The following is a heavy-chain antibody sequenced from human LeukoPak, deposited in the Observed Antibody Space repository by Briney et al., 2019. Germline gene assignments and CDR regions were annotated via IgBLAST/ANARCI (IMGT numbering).Heavy chain of an antibody. D-gene: IGHD2-15*01. J-gene: IGHJ4*02. CDR3: ARAREDIVVVVAATRGFYFDY. Sequence: GESLKISCKGSGYSFISYWIGWVRQMPGKGLEWMGIIYPGDSNTRYSPSFQGQVTISADKSISTAYLQWSSLKASDTAMYYCARAREDIVVVVAATRGFYFDYWGQGTLVTVSS. CDR1: GYSFISYW. CDR2: IYPGDSNT. V-gene: IGHV5-51*01.